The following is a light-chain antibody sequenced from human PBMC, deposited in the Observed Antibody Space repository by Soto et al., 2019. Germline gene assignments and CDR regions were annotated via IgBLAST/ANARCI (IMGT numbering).Light chain of an antibody. V-gene: IGLV2-14*01. CDR3: SSYSSTSTLYV. J-gene: IGLJ1*01. CDR1: SSDIGAYNY. Sequence: QSVLTQPASVSGSPGQSITISCIGTSSDIGAYNYVSWYQQHPGKVPKLMIYEVTNRPSGLSNCFSGSKSGNTASLTISGLQAEDEAEYFCSSYSSTSTLYVFGTGTKVNVL. CDR2: EVT.